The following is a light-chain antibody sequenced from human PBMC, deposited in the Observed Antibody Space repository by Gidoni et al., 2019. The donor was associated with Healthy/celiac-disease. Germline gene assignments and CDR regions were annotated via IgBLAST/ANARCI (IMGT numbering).Light chain of an antibody. CDR3: QQYGSSRST. CDR2: GAS. Sequence: ELVFTQSPGTLSLSPGERATLSCRDSPSVSSSYLAWYQQKPGQAPRLLIYGASSRATGIPDRFSGSGSGTDFTLTISRLEPEDFAVYYCQQYGSSRSTFXXXTRLEIK. CDR1: PSVSSSY. V-gene: IGKV3-20*01. J-gene: IGKJ5*01.